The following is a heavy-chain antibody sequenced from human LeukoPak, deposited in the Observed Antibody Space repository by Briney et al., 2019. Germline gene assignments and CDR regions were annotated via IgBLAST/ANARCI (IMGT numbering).Heavy chain of an antibody. D-gene: IGHD3-22*01. CDR2: INPSGGST. Sequence: ALVLGSCKAPGYTLTRDYLHCVRQAPGQWLESVGIINPSGGSTSYAKNIQGSITMTRDTTTSTVHMELTRLRCEDTAVYYWSSSYDSSGYALDYWGKGTLVTVSS. V-gene: IGHV1-46*01. CDR3: SSSYDSSGYALDY. J-gene: IGHJ4*02. CDR1: GYTLTRDY.